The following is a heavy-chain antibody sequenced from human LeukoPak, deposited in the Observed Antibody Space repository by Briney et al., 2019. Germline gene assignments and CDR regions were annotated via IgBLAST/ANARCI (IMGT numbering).Heavy chain of an antibody. CDR1: GGSISSSSYY. CDR2: ICYSGST. D-gene: IGHD2-2*01. V-gene: IGHV4-39*01. CDR3: ARHQVCSSTSCYFGLETPSYFDY. Sequence: SETLSLTCTVSGGSISSSSYYWGWIRQPPGKGLEWIGSICYSGSTYYSPSLKSRVTMSVDTSKNQFSLKLSSVTAADTAVYYCARHQVCSSTSCYFGLETPSYFDYWGQGTLVTVSS. J-gene: IGHJ4*02.